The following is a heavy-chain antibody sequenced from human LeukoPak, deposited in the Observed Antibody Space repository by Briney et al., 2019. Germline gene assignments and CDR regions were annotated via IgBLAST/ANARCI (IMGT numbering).Heavy chain of an antibody. J-gene: IGHJ5*02. CDR2: INPSGGST. D-gene: IGHD3-3*01. CDR3: ARGVSPYLRSGFDP. V-gene: IGHV1-46*01. CDR1: GYTFTSYY. Sequence: ASVKVSCKASGYTFTSYYMHWVRQAPGQGLEWMGIINPSGGSTSYAQKFQGRVTITADESTSTAYMELSSLRSEDTAVYYCARGVSPYLRSGFDPWGQGTLVTVSS.